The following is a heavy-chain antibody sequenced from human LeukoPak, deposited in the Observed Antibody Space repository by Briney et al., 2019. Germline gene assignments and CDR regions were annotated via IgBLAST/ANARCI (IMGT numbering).Heavy chain of an antibody. CDR2: ISGSGGGT. Sequence: PGGSLRLSCAASGFTLSSYAMNWVRQAPGKGLEWVSSISGSGGGTYYADSVKGRFSISRDNSKNTLYLQMNSLRADDTAVYYCAKDSWQFAPDYYYYMDVWGKGTTVTVSS. D-gene: IGHD2-15*01. CDR1: GFTLSSYA. V-gene: IGHV3-23*01. J-gene: IGHJ6*03. CDR3: AKDSWQFAPDYYYYMDV.